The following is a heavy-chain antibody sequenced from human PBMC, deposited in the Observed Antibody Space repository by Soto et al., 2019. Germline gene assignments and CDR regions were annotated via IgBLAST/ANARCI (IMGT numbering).Heavy chain of an antibody. CDR3: ARHGGDCSGGSCSRPFDY. CDR1: GYSFTSYW. CDR2: IYPGDSDT. J-gene: IGHJ4*02. V-gene: IGHV5-51*01. D-gene: IGHD2-15*01. Sequence: GESLKISCXGSGYSFTSYWIGWVRQMPGKGLEWMGIIYPGDSDTRYSPSFQGQVTISADKSISTAYLQWSSLKASDTAMYYCARHGGDCSGGSCSRPFDYWGQGTLVTVSS.